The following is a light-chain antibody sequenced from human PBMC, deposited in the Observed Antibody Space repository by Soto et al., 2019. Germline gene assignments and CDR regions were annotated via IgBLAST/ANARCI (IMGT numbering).Light chain of an antibody. V-gene: IGLV1-36*01. J-gene: IGLJ1*01. CDR2: YDD. CDR1: SSNIGNNA. Sequence: QSVLTQPPSVSEAPRQRVTISCSGSSSNIGNNAVNWYQQLPGKAPKLLIYYDDLLPSGVSDRFSGSKSCTSASLAISGLQSEDEADYYCAAWDDSLNGFYVFGTGTKLTVL. CDR3: AAWDDSLNGFYV.